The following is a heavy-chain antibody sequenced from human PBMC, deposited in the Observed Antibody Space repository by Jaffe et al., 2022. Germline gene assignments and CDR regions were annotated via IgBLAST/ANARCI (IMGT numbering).Heavy chain of an antibody. Sequence: QVQLVQSGAEVKKPGSSVKVSCKASGGTFSSYTISWVRQAPGQGLEWMGRIIPILGIANYAQKFQGRVTITADKSTSTAYMELSSLRSEDTAVYYCARDEPKIYYDSSGSTEGDAFDIWGQGTMVTVSS. J-gene: IGHJ3*02. CDR2: IIPILGIA. CDR3: ARDEPKIYYDSSGSTEGDAFDI. CDR1: GGTFSSYT. D-gene: IGHD3-22*01. V-gene: IGHV1-69*08.